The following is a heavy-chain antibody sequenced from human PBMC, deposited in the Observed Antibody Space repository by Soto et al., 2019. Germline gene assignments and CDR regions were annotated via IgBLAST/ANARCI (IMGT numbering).Heavy chain of an antibody. CDR3: AMTRLYDTGTNDYHRDALDI. CDR1: GFTFSDYS. Sequence: GGSLRLSCAASGFTFSDYSMHWVRQAPGKGLEWVSVITGSRGKTYYADSVKGRFTISRDNSKNTLYLQMNSLRAEDTAVYYCAMTRLYDTGTNDYHRDALDIWGQGTQVTVSS. CDR2: ITGSRGKT. J-gene: IGHJ3*02. V-gene: IGHV3-23*01. D-gene: IGHD3-22*01.